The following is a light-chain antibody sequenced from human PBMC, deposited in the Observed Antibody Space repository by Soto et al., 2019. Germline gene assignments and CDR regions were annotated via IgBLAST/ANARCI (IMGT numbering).Light chain of an antibody. CDR3: QHYGDSLIT. Sequence: EIVMTQSPATLSVSPGERATLSCRASHSVGSNLAWYQHKPGQAPRVLIYGASIRATGIPARFSGSGSGTEFTLIISSLQSEDFSVYYCQHYGDSLITFGQGTQVDIK. V-gene: IGKV3-15*01. CDR1: HSVGSN. CDR2: GAS. J-gene: IGKJ5*01.